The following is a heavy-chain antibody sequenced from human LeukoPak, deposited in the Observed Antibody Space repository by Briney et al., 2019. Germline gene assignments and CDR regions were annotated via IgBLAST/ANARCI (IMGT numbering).Heavy chain of an antibody. CDR1: GFTFSSYG. J-gene: IGHJ6*02. Sequence: PGGSLRLSCAASGFTFSSYGMHWVRQAPGKGLEWVAVISYDGSNKYYADSVKGRFTISRDNSKNTLYLQMNSLRAEDTAVYYCAKDSVAGSRYYYYGMDVWAQGTTVTVSS. CDR2: ISYDGSNK. CDR3: AKDSVAGSRYYYYGMDV. V-gene: IGHV3-30*18. D-gene: IGHD6-19*01.